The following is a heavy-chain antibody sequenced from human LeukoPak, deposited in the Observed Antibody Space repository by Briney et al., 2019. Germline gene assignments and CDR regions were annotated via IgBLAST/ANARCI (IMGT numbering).Heavy chain of an antibody. CDR3: ARNPPDYGDSRGDY. J-gene: IGHJ4*02. D-gene: IGHD4-17*01. CDR1: GFTFSGYW. Sequence: PGGSLRLSCAASGFTFSGYWMHWVRQAPGKGLVWVSRINSDGSTTSYADSVKGRFTISRDNAKNTLYLQMNSLRAEDTAVYYCARNPPDYGDSRGDYWGQGTLVTVPS. V-gene: IGHV3-74*01. CDR2: INSDGSTT.